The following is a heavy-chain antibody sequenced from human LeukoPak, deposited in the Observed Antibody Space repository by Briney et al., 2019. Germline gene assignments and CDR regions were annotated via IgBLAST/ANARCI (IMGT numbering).Heavy chain of an antibody. D-gene: IGHD1-26*01. CDR1: GFTFSSYA. CDR3: ATVVGATWYFDY. V-gene: IGHV3-23*01. J-gene: IGHJ4*02. CDR2: ISGSGGST. Sequence: PGGSLRLSCAASGFTFSSYAMSWVRQAPGKGLEWVSAISGSGGSTYYADSVKGRFTISRDNSKNTLYLQMNSLRAEDTAVYYCATVVGATWYFDYWGQGTLVTVSS.